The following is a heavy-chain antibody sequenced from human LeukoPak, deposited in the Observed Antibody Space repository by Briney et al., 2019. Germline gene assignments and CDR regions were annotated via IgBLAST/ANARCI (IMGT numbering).Heavy chain of an antibody. CDR1: GYTFTGYY. CDR2: INPNSGGT. V-gene: IGHV1-2*02. J-gene: IGHJ5*02. CDR3: ARVPGRDGGSYSFRPRYWFDP. Sequence: ASVKVSCKASGYTFTGYYMHWVRQAPGQGLEWMGWINPNSGGTNYAQKFQGRVTMTRDTSISTAYMELRRLRSEDTAVYYCARVPGRDGGSYSFRPRYWFDPWGQGTLVTVSS. D-gene: IGHD1-26*01.